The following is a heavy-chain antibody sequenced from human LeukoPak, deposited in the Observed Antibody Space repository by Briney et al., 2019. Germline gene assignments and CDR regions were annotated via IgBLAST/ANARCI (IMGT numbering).Heavy chain of an antibody. CDR1: GFTFSSYA. CDR2: ISGSGGST. J-gene: IGHJ6*02. D-gene: IGHD2-2*01. Sequence: PGGSLRLSCAASGFTFSSYAMSWVRQAPGKGLEWVSAISGSGGSTYYADSVKGRFTFSRDNSKNTLYLQMSSLRAEDTAVYYCAKEKGIYCSSIDCSPGMDVWGQGTTVTVSS. V-gene: IGHV3-23*01. CDR3: AKEKGIYCSSIDCSPGMDV.